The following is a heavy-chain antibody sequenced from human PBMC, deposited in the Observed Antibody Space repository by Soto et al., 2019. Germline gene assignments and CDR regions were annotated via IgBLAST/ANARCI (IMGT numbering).Heavy chain of an antibody. D-gene: IGHD3-10*01. CDR3: VRQGIGVLHGLVDV. J-gene: IGHJ6*02. Sequence: PSETLSLTCTVSGGSIGSSSYYWGWIRQPPGKGLEWIGYFRSGGGTSYNPSLKSRVAISADTSMKQFSLRLSSVTAADTAVYYCVRQGIGVLHGLVDVWGQGTTVTVSS. CDR2: FRSGGGT. CDR1: GGSIGSSSYY. V-gene: IGHV4-61*05.